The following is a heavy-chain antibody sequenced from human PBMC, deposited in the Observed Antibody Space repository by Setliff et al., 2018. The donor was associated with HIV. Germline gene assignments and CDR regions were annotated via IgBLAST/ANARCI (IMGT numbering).Heavy chain of an antibody. CDR1: GGSISSSSYY. J-gene: IGHJ4*02. Sequence: SETLSLTCIVSGGSISSSSYYWGWIRQPPGKGLEWIGTVYYSGSTYYNPSLKSRVTISVDTSENQFSLKLSSVTAADTAVYYCARDGYSSGGKASALPNWGQGTLVTVSS. CDR3: ARDGYSSGGKASALPN. CDR2: VYYSGST. D-gene: IGHD6-19*01. V-gene: IGHV4-39*07.